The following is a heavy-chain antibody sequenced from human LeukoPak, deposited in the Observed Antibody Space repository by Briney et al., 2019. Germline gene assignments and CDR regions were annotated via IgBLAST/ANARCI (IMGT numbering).Heavy chain of an antibody. CDR2: ISYDGSNK. CDR3: VRGFQIDDS. J-gene: IGHJ4*02. CDR1: GFTFSSYG. Sequence: GGSLRLSCAASGFTFSSYGMHWVRQAPGKGLEWVAVISYDGSNKYYADSVKGRFTISRDNSKNTLYLQMDSLRSEDTAVYYCVRGFQIDDSWGQGTLVTVSS. V-gene: IGHV3-30*03.